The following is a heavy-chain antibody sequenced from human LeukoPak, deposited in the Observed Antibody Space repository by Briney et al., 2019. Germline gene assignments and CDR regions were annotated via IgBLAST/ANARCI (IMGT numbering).Heavy chain of an antibody. Sequence: KPSETLSLTCTVSGGSISSSSYYWGWIRQPPGKGLEWIGGIYYSGSTYYNPSLKSRVTISVDTSKNQFSLKLSSVTAADTAVYYCARLRSLLWFGELNDWGQGTLVTVSS. J-gene: IGHJ4*02. CDR2: IYYSGST. D-gene: IGHD3-10*01. CDR3: ARLRSLLWFGELND. CDR1: GGSISSSSYY. V-gene: IGHV4-39*01.